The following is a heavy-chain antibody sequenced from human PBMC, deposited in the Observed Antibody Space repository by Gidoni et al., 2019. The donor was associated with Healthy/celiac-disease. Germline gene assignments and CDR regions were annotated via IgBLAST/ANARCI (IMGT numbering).Heavy chain of an antibody. CDR3: ARTRYCSGGSCYGFDY. D-gene: IGHD2-15*01. CDR2: IYTSGST. V-gene: IGHV4-61*02. Sequence: QVQLQESGPGLVKPSQTLSLTCTVSGGSISSGSYYWSWIRQPAGKGLEWIGRIYTSGSTNYNPSLKSRVTMSVDTSKNQFSLKLSSVTAAYTAVYYCARTRYCSGGSCYGFDYWGQGTLVTVSS. CDR1: GGSISSGSYY. J-gene: IGHJ4*02.